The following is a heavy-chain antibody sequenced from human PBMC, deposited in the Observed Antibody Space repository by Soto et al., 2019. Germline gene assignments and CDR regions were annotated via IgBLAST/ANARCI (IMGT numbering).Heavy chain of an antibody. CDR3: ARSLDYYDSSALGYYFDY. CDR2: IYYSGST. J-gene: IGHJ4*02. D-gene: IGHD3-22*01. CDR1: GGSICSDDYY. V-gene: IGHV4-61*08. Sequence: SETLSLTCIVSGGSICSDDYYWSWIRQPPGKGLEWIGYIYYSGSTNYNPSLKSRVTISVDTSKNQFSLKLSSVTAADTAVYYCARSLDYYDSSALGYYFDYWGQGTLVTVSS.